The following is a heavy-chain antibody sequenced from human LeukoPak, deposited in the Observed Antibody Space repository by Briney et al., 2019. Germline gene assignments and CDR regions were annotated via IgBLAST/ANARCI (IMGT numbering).Heavy chain of an antibody. CDR3: VTIRSYYFDY. CDR1: GFTFSSYG. J-gene: IGHJ4*02. D-gene: IGHD3-16*02. Sequence: PGGSLRLSCAASGFTFSSYGMHWVRQAPGKGLEWVAFIRYDGSNKYYADSVKGRFTISRDNSKNTLYLQMNSLRVEDTAVYYCVTIRSYYFDYWGQGTLVTVSS. CDR2: IRYDGSNK. V-gene: IGHV3-30*02.